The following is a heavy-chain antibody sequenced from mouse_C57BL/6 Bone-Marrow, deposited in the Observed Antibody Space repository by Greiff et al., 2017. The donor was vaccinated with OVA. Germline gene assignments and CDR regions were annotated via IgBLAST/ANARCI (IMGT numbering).Heavy chain of an antibody. D-gene: IGHD2-4*01. V-gene: IGHV1-64*01. J-gene: IGHJ4*01. CDR3: ARPYYYDYDGDYAMDY. CDR1: GYTFTSYW. Sequence: QVQLQQPGAELVKPGASVKLSCKASGYTFTSYWMHWVKQRPGQGLEWIGMIHPNSGSTNYNEKFKSKATLTVDKSSSTAYMPLSSLTSEDSAVYYCARPYYYDYDGDYAMDYWGQGTSVTVSS. CDR2: IHPNSGST.